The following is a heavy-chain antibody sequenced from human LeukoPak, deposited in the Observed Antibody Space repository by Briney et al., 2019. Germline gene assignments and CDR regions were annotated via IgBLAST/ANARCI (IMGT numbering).Heavy chain of an antibody. J-gene: IGHJ4*02. Sequence: GGSLRLSCAASGFTFSSYSMNWVRQAPGKGLEWVSSISSSSSYIYYADSVKGRFTISRDNAKNSPYLQMNSLRAEDTAVYYCARDDVVVPAAKPGLDYWGQGTLVTVSS. D-gene: IGHD2-2*01. CDR1: GFTFSSYS. V-gene: IGHV3-21*01. CDR3: ARDDVVVPAAKPGLDY. CDR2: ISSSSSYI.